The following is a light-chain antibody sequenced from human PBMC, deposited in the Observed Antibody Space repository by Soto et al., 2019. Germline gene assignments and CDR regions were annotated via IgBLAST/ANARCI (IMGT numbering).Light chain of an antibody. V-gene: IGKV1-9*01. Sequence: DLQLTQSPSFLSASVGDRLTITCRASQDIRSSLAWYQQKPGKAPNLLIYTVSTLQSGVPSRFSGSRAGTEFTLTISSLQPEDFANYYCQKFNSSPFTFGGGTKVEI. J-gene: IGKJ4*01. CDR2: TVS. CDR3: QKFNSSPFT. CDR1: QDIRSS.